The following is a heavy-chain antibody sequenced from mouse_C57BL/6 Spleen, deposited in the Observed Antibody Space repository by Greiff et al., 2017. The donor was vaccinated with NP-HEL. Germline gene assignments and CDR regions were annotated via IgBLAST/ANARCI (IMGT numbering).Heavy chain of an antibody. CDR3: AREGYYLDY. Sequence: EVHLVESGGGLVKPGGSLKLSCAASGFTFSSYAMSWVRQTPEKRLEWVATISDGGSYTYYPDNVKGRFTISRDNAKNNLYLQMSHLKSEDTAMYYCAREGYYLDYWGQGTTLTVSS. J-gene: IGHJ2*01. CDR2: ISDGGSYT. CDR1: GFTFSSYA. V-gene: IGHV5-4*01.